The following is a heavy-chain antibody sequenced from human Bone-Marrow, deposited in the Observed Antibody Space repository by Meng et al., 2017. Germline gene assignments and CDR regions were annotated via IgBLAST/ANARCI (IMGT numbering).Heavy chain of an antibody. CDR1: GGSFSGYY. CDR2: INHSGST. CDR3: ARDEDISAAGKLFGDY. J-gene: IGHJ4*02. V-gene: IGHV4-34*01. D-gene: IGHD6-25*01. Sequence: GSLRLSCAVYGGSFSGYYWSWIRQPPGKGLEWIGEINHSGSTNYNPSLKSRVTISVDTSKNQFSLELSGLRSDDTAMYYCARDEDISAAGKLFGDYWGQGTLVTVSS.